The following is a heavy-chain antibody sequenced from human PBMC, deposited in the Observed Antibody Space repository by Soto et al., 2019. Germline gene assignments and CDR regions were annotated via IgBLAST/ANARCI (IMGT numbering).Heavy chain of an antibody. CDR2: IVVASGNR. CDR1: GFSFTSAA. Sequence: QMQLVQSGPEVKKPGTSVKVSCKPSGFSFTSAAIQWMRQARGQRLEWLGWIVVASGNRKYAEKFQDRVTITRDMSTSTAYMELNSLTSDDTAVYYCAADAGGYSGYDDSYHGMDVWGQGTTVTVAS. V-gene: IGHV1-58*02. CDR3: AADAGGYSGYDDSYHGMDV. D-gene: IGHD5-12*01. J-gene: IGHJ6*02.